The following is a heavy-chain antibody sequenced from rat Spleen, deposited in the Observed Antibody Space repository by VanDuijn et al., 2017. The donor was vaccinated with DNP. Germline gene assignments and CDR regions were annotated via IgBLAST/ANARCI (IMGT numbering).Heavy chain of an antibody. Sequence: EVQLVESGGGLVQPGRSMKLSCAASGFTFSNFPMAWVRQAPTKGLEWVATITSGGILTYFGDSVEGRFTISRDNAKNSLYLHMDSLRSEDTATYYCARPGYYSGGGFAYWGQGTLVTVSS. CDR2: ITSGGILT. D-gene: IGHD1-1*01. V-gene: IGHV5-25*01. CDR3: ARPGYYSGGGFAY. J-gene: IGHJ3*01. CDR1: GFTFSNFP.